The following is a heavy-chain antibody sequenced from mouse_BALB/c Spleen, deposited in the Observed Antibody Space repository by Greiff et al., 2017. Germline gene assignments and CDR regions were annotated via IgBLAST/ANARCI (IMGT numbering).Heavy chain of an antibody. V-gene: IGHV1-14*01. CDR2: INPYNDGT. D-gene: IGHD2-3*01. J-gene: IGHJ1*01. CDR1: GYTFTSYV. CDR3: ARSGYYESYWYCDV. Sequence: VQLQQSGPELVKPGASVKMSCKASGYTFTSYVMHWVKQKPGQGLEWIGYINPYNDGTKYNEKFKGKATLTSDKSSSTAYMELSSLTSEDSAVYYCARSGYYESYWYCDVWGAGTTVTVSS.